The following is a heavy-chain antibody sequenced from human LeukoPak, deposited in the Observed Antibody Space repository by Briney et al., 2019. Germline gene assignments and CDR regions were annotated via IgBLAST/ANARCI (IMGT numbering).Heavy chain of an antibody. Sequence: PGGSLRLSCAASGFTFDDYAMHWVRQAPGKGLEWVSGISWNSGSIGYADSVKGRFTISRDNAKNSLYLQMNSLRAEDTAVYYCARASRDDAFDIWGQGTMVTVSS. CDR3: ARASRDDAFDI. CDR1: GFTFDDYA. J-gene: IGHJ3*02. CDR2: ISWNSGSI. V-gene: IGHV3-9*01. D-gene: IGHD5-24*01.